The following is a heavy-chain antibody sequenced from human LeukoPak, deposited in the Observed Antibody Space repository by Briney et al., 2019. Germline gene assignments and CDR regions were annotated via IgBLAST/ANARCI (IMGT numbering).Heavy chain of an antibody. V-gene: IGHV3-30*02. Sequence: PGGSLRLSCVASEFTYSTYGMHWVRQAPGKGLEWVSFIRYDGTNQYYADSVKGRFTISRDDSKITLYLQMNSLRPEDTAVYYCAKGGDYSNLDYWGQGTLVTVSS. J-gene: IGHJ4*02. CDR1: EFTYSTYG. CDR2: IRYDGTNQ. D-gene: IGHD4-11*01. CDR3: AKGGDYSNLDY.